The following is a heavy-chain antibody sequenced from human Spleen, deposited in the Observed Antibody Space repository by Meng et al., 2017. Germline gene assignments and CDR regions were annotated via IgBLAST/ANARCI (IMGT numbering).Heavy chain of an antibody. Sequence: GESLKISCAASGFTFSDYFMKWIRQAPGKGLEWVSYISGGGNAMYYADSVKGRFTVSRDNAKNSLYLQMNSLRAEDTAVYYCARNLEERGYSYGGAYYYYGMDVWGQGTTVTVSS. D-gene: IGHD5-18*01. J-gene: IGHJ6*02. V-gene: IGHV3-11*04. CDR3: ARNLEERGYSYGGAYYYYGMDV. CDR1: GFTFSDYF. CDR2: ISGGGNAM.